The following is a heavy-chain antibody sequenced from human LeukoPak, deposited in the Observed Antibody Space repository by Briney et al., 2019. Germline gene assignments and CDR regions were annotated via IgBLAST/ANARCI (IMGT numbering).Heavy chain of an antibody. CDR3: ARATRDIAAAGRYYYYYMDV. D-gene: IGHD6-13*01. J-gene: IGHJ6*03. CDR1: GYTFTSYD. V-gene: IGHV1-8*01. CDR2: MNPNSGNT. Sequence: ASVKVSCKASGYTFTSYDINWVRQATGQGLEWMGWMNPNSGNTGYAQKFQGRVTMTRNTSISTAYMELSSLRSEDTAVYYCARATRDIAAAGRYYYYYMDVWGKGTTVTISS.